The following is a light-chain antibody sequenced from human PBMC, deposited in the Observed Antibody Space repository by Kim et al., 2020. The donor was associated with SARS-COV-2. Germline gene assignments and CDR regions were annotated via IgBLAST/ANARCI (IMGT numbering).Light chain of an antibody. CDR2: DVS. J-gene: IGKJ1*01. Sequence: DIQMTQSPSSLSASIGDRVTITCQASQDINDYLDWYQQKPGKVPKLLIYDVSRLETGVPARFSGSGSGTEFTLTISSLQPEDIATYYCHQYDKFPQTFGQGTKVDIK. V-gene: IGKV1-33*01. CDR1: QDINDY. CDR3: HQYDKFPQT.